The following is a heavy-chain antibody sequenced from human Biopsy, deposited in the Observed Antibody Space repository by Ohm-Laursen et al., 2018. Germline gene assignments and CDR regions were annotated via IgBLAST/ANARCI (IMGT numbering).Heavy chain of an antibody. CDR1: GGTFSNYG. CDR2: NIPILGTG. D-gene: IGHD3-9*01. J-gene: IGHJ1*01. Sequence: SVTVSCKAPGGTFSNYGVNWVRQAPGQGLEWLGGNIPILGTGNYAQKFQDRATVAADTSTSTATMELHSLRSDDTAVYYCATKLTGYFHHWGQGTLVIVSS. CDR3: ATKLTGYFHH. V-gene: IGHV1-69*06.